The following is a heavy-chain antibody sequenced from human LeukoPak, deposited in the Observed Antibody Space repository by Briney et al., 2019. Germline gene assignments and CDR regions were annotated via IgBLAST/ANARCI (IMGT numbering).Heavy chain of an antibody. J-gene: IGHJ4*02. D-gene: IGHD2-15*01. CDR3: ARDPQYCSGGSCYSFDY. CDR1: GFTFSTYS. CDR2: IISSSSYI. Sequence: PGGSLRLSCAASGFTFSTYSMNWVRQAPGKGLEWVSSIISSSSYIYYADSVKGRFTISRDNAKNSLYLQMNSLRAEDTAVYYCARDPQYCSGGSCYSFDYWGQGTLVTISS. V-gene: IGHV3-21*01.